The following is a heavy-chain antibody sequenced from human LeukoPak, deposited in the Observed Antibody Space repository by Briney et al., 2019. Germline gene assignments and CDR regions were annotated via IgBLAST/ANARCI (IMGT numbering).Heavy chain of an antibody. CDR2: LHHSGAT. Sequence: PSETLSVTCTVFGVSVSSYYWNWTRQSPGKGLEWIGFLHHSGATRYSPSLKGRVTTSLDMSKNQFSLKIASVTAADTAVYYCTNWISGRNHFDSWGQGALVTVSS. CDR3: TNWISGRNHFDS. CDR1: GVSVSSYY. V-gene: IGHV4-59*08. J-gene: IGHJ4*02. D-gene: IGHD1-14*01.